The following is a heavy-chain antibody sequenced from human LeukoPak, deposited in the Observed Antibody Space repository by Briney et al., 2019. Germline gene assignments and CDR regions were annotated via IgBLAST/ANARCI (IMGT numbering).Heavy chain of an antibody. CDR3: ARGSSYGFSMGY. D-gene: IGHD3-16*01. CDR2: IIPIFGTA. Sequence: SVKVSCKASGGTFSSYAISWVRQAPGQGLEWMGGIIPIFGTANYAQKFQGRVTMTTDTSTSTAYMELRSLRSDDTAVYYCARGSSYGFSMGYWGQGTLVTVSS. J-gene: IGHJ4*02. CDR1: GGTFSSYA. V-gene: IGHV1-69*05.